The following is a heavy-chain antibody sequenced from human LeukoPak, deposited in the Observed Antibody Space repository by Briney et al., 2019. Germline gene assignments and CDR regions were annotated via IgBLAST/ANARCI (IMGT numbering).Heavy chain of an antibody. CDR3: AREGVVVPAATTGLDY. Sequence: PGGSLRLSCAASGFTFSDYYMSWIRQAPGKGLEWVSYISSSGSTIYYADSVKGRFTISRDNAKNSLYLQMNSLRAEDTAVYYCAREGVVVPAATTGLDYWGQGTLVAVSS. J-gene: IGHJ4*02. CDR1: GFTFSDYY. D-gene: IGHD2-2*01. V-gene: IGHV3-11*04. CDR2: ISSSGSTI.